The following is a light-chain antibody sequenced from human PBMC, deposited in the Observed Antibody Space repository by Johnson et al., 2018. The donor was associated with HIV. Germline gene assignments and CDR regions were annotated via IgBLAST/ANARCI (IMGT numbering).Light chain of an antibody. CDR1: SSNIGNNY. Sequence: QSVLTQPPSVSAAPRQKVTISCSGSSSNIGNNYVSWYQQLPGTAPKLLIYENTKRPSGIPDRFSGSKSGTSATLAITGLQTGDEADYYCGTWDSSLSAPYVFGTVTQVTVL. J-gene: IGLJ1*01. V-gene: IGLV1-51*02. CDR3: GTWDSSLSAPYV. CDR2: ENT.